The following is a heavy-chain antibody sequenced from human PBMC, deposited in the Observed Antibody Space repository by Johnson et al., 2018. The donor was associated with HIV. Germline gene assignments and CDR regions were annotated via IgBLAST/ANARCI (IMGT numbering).Heavy chain of an antibody. CDR2: ISSGGST. CDR3: AKVGGTTILRDAFDI. V-gene: IGHV3-66*02. Sequence: VQLVESGGGLVHPGGSLRLSCTASGFTVSTNYMSWVRQAPGKGLQWVSVISSGGSTYYADSVKGRFTISRDNSKNTLYLQMNSLRAEDTAVYYCAKVGGTTILRDAFDIWGQGTMVTVSS. J-gene: IGHJ3*02. D-gene: IGHD1-26*01. CDR1: GFTVSTNY.